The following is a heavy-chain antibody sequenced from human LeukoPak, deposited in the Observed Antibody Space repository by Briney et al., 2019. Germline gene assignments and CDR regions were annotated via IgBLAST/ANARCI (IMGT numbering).Heavy chain of an antibody. CDR3: ARDSGTTGEVKFDP. J-gene: IGHJ5*02. V-gene: IGHV4-4*07. CDR2: IYGTVT. CDR1: GGSVSSYY. D-gene: IGHD3-10*01. Sequence: SETLSLTRTVSGGSVSSYYLSWIRQPAGKGLEWIGRIYGTVTTYNPSLVGRVTLSVDTSNNHFSLKLRSVTAADTAIYYCARDSGTTGEVKFDPWGQGTLVTVSS.